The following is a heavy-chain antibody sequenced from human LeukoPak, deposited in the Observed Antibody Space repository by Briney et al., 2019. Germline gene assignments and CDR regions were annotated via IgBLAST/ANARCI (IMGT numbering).Heavy chain of an antibody. Sequence: GGSLRLSCAASGFTFSSYWMHWVRQAPGKELVWVSRINSDGSSTSYADSVKGRFTISRDNAKNSLYLQMNSLRAEDTALYYCARDLVVVVPAGSTYFDIWGQGTMVTVSS. V-gene: IGHV3-74*01. CDR1: GFTFSSYW. D-gene: IGHD2-2*01. CDR2: INSDGSST. J-gene: IGHJ3*02. CDR3: ARDLVVVVPAGSTYFDI.